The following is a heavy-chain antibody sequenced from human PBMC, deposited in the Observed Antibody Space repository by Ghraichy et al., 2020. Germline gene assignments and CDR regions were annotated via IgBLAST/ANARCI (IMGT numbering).Heavy chain of an antibody. CDR3: ARDRLSSAHPDFDY. J-gene: IGHJ4*02. CDR2: INPNSGGT. D-gene: IGHD6-25*01. V-gene: IGHV1-2*02. Sequence: ASVKVSCKASGYTFTGYYMHWVRQAPGQGLEWMGWINPNSGGTNYAQKFQGRVTMTRDTSISTAYMELSRLRSDDTAVYYCARDRLSSAHPDFDYWGQGTLVTVSS. CDR1: GYTFTGYY.